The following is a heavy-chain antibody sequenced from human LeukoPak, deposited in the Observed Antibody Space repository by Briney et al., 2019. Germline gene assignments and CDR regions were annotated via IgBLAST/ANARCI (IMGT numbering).Heavy chain of an antibody. V-gene: IGHV1-69*06. CDR2: IIPIFGTA. CDR1: GGTFSSYA. CDR3: ARQGGSGSYYFDY. D-gene: IGHD3-10*01. J-gene: IGHJ4*02. Sequence: SVKVSCKASGGTFSSYAISWVRQAPGQGLEWMGGIIPIFGTANYAQKFQGRVTITADKSTSTAYMELSSLRSEDTAVYYCARQGGSGSYYFDYWGQGTLVTVSS.